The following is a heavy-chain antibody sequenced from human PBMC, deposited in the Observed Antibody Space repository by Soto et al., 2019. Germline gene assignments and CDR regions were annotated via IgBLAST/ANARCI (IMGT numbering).Heavy chain of an antibody. V-gene: IGHV1-18*01. CDR2: ISAYNGNT. D-gene: IGHD3-9*01. CDR3: ARVLRYFDWSSVGGYFDY. J-gene: IGHJ4*02. CDR1: GYTFTSYG. Sequence: ASVKVSCKXSGYTFTSYGISWVRQAPGQGLEWMGWISAYNGNTNYAQKLQGRVTMTTDTSTSTAYMELRSLRSDDTAVYYCARVLRYFDWSSVGGYFDYWGQGTLVTVSS.